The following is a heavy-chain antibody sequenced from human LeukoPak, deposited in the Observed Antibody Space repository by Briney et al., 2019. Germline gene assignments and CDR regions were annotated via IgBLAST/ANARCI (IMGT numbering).Heavy chain of an antibody. V-gene: IGHV3-30*18. CDR3: AKTIGILTGSFDY. D-gene: IGHD3-9*01. CDR2: ISYDGSNK. J-gene: IGHJ4*02. Sequence: GGSLRLSCAASGFTFSSYGMHWVRQAPGKGLEWVAVISYDGSNKYYADSVKGRFTISRDNSKNTLYLQMNSLRAEDTAVYYCAKTIGILTGSFDYWGQGTLVTVSS. CDR1: GFTFSSYG.